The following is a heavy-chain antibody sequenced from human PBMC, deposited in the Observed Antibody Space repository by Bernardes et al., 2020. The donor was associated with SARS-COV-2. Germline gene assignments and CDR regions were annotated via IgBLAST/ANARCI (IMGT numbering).Heavy chain of an antibody. CDR3: ARRGNRHPDY. CDR1: GGSISSGHYY. D-gene: IGHD3-16*01. V-gene: IGHV4-30-4*01. CDR2: IYDSEST. Sequence: TLSLTCAVSGGSISSGHYYWTWIRQPPGKGLEWIGYIYDSESTFYNPSLKSRVTISADTSKNQFSLKLTSVTAADTAVYYCARRGNRHPDYWGPGTLVSVSS. J-gene: IGHJ4*02.